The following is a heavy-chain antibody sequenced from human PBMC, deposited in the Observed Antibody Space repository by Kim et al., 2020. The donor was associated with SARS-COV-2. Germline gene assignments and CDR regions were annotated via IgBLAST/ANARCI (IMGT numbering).Heavy chain of an antibody. CDR2: IYDSGST. D-gene: IGHD3-22*01. J-gene: IGHJ3*01. CDR1: GVSISSGGYY. V-gene: IGHV4-31*03. Sequence: SETLSLTCTVSGVSISSGGYYWSWIRQHPGKGLEWIVSIYDSGSTYYNPFLKRRVNISVDTSKNQFFLKLSSVTAADTAVYYCARASGRITMIVVVINAFDVWVQGTMVTVSS. CDR3: ARASGRITMIVVVINAFDV.